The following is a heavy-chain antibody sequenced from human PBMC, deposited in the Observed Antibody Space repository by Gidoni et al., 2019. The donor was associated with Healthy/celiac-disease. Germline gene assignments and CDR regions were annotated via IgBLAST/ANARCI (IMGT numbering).Heavy chain of an antibody. V-gene: IGHV3-30*18. D-gene: IGHD1-26*01. CDR2: ISYDGSNK. CDR1: AFTFSSYG. CDR3: AKDPGSGSYHFDY. J-gene: IGHJ4*02. Sequence: QVQLVESGGGVVQPGRSLRLSCAASAFTFSSYGMHWVRQAPGKGLEWVAVISYDGSNKYYADSVKGRFTISRDNSKNTLYLQMNSLRAEDTAVYYCAKDPGSGSYHFDYWGQGTLVTVSS.